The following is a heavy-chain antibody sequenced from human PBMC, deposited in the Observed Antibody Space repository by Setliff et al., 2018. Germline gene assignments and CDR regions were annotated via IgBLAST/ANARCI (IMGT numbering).Heavy chain of an antibody. V-gene: IGHV1-69-2*01. J-gene: IGHJ4*02. CDR2: VDPEDGHT. CDR3: TTGLRHGVPYFDL. D-gene: IGHD3-10*01. Sequence: ASVKVSCKASGYTFTDYYMHWVQQAPGKGLEWMGRVDPEDGHTKYAEKFQGRTTISADMSLDIAHMELGSLTSEDTAVYYYTTGLRHGVPYFDLWGQGTLVTVSS. CDR1: GYTFTDYY.